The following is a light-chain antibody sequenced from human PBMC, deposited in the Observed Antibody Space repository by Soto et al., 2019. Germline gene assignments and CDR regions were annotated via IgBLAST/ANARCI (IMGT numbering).Light chain of an antibody. CDR2: AAS. Sequence: VIWMTQSPPLLSASTGERVTINCRMGQGSGSHLAWYQQKPGKAPELLIYAASTLQSGVPSRFSGSGSGTEFNLTKSCLQPEDFATYYCQQYYTFPWTFGQGTKVEIK. CDR1: QGSGSH. CDR3: QQYYTFPWT. V-gene: IGKV1D-8*01. J-gene: IGKJ1*01.